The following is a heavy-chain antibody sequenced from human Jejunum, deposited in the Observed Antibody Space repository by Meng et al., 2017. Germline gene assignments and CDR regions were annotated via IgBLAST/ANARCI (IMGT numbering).Heavy chain of an antibody. Sequence: VELQDSCPVLVTPSQTLYLTCTVCGGSISSCDYYWSWLRQPPGKGLGCIGYIYYSGNTYYNPSLKSRVTISVDTSKNHFSLKLSSVTAADTAVYYCARDRTTGRYFDYWGQGTLVTVSS. D-gene: IGHD4-11*01. J-gene: IGHJ4*02. CDR3: ARDRTTGRYFDY. CDR1: GGSISSCDYY. CDR2: IYYSGNT. V-gene: IGHV4-30-4*01.